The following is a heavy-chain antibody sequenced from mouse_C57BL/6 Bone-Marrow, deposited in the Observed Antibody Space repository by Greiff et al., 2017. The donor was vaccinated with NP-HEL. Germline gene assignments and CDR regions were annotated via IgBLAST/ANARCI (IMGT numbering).Heavy chain of an antibody. D-gene: IGHD2-3*01. V-gene: IGHV1-19*01. J-gene: IGHJ3*01. CDR2: INPYNGGT. CDR3: ARPWWLLRKAWFAY. CDR1: GYTFTDYY. Sequence: VQLQQSGPVLVKPGASVKMSCKASGYTFTDYYMNWVKQSHGKSLEWIGVINPYNGGTSYNQKFKGKATLTVDKSSSTAYMELNSLTSEDSAVYYCARPWWLLRKAWFAYWGQGTLVTVSA.